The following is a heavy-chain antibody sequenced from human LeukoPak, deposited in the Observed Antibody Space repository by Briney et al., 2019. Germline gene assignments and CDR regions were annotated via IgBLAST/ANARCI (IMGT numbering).Heavy chain of an antibody. V-gene: IGHV1-69*13. D-gene: IGHD6-19*01. CDR1: GGTFSSYA. J-gene: IGHJ5*02. Sequence: GASVKVSCKASGGTFSSYAISWVRQAPGQGLEWMGGIIPIFGTANYAQKFQGRVTITADESTSTAYMELSRLRSDDTAVYYCARDSSGWYWFDPWGQGTLVTVSS. CDR2: IIPIFGTA. CDR3: ARDSSGWYWFDP.